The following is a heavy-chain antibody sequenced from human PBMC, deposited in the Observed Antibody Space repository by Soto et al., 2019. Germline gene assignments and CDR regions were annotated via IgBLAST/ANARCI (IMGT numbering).Heavy chain of an antibody. V-gene: IGHV1-3*01. D-gene: IGHD6-6*01. CDR3: ARDKGIAALPGYYYMDV. Sequence: ASVKVSCKASGYTFTSYAMHWVRQAPGQRLEWMGWINAGNGNTKYSQKFQGRVTITRDTSASTAYMELSSLRSEDTAVYYCARDKGIAALPGYYYMDVWGKGTTVTVSS. J-gene: IGHJ6*03. CDR1: GYTFTSYA. CDR2: INAGNGNT.